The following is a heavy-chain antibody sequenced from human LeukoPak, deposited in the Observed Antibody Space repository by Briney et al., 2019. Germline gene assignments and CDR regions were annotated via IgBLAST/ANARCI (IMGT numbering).Heavy chain of an antibody. Sequence: GGSLRLSCTASGFTFGDYAMSWVRQAPGKGLEWVGFIRSKAYGGTTEYAASVKGRFTIPRDDSKRIAYLQVNSLKTEDTAVYYCTRAYCGGDCSGRRHWFDPWGQGTLVTVSS. V-gene: IGHV3-49*04. CDR3: TRAYCGGDCSGRRHWFDP. D-gene: IGHD2-21*02. CDR1: GFTFGDYA. CDR2: IRSKAYGGTT. J-gene: IGHJ5*02.